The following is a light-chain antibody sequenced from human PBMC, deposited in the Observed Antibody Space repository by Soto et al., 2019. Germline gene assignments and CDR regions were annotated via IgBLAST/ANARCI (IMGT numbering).Light chain of an antibody. CDR3: QQYSSSPET. V-gene: IGKV3-20*01. CDR2: DVS. J-gene: IGKJ1*01. Sequence: EIVLTQSPGTLSLSPGERATLSCRASQSVSSAYLAWYQQKPGQAPRLLIYDVSSRATGIPDRFSGSGSGTDFTLIISRLEPEDFAEYYCQQYSSSPETFGQGTKVEIK. CDR1: QSVSSAY.